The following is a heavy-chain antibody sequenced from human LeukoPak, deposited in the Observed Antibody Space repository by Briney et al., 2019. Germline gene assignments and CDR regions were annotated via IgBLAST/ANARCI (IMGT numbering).Heavy chain of an antibody. D-gene: IGHD1-14*01. J-gene: IGHJ4*02. CDR1: GYTFSGYY. V-gene: IGHV1-2*02. CDR3: ARDPTGLRYFDY. Sequence: ASVKVSCKASGYTFSGYYMHWVRQAPGQGLEWMGWINPNSGGTKYAQKFQGRVTMTRDTSISTAYMELSRLRSDDTAVYYCARDPTGLRYFDYWGQGTLVTVSS. CDR2: INPNSGGT.